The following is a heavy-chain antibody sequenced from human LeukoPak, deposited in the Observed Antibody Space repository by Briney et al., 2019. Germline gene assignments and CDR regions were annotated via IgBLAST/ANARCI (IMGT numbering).Heavy chain of an antibody. CDR3: ARRNGDYGLDY. J-gene: IGHJ4*02. Sequence: GRSLRLSCAASGFTFSNYAMHWVRQAPGKGLEWVTVISYDGSHKYYADSVKGRFTISRDNPKNTLYLQMNSLRAEDTAVYYCARRNGDYGLDYWGQGTLVTVSS. D-gene: IGHD4-17*01. CDR2: ISYDGSHK. CDR1: GFTFSNYA. V-gene: IGHV3-30*04.